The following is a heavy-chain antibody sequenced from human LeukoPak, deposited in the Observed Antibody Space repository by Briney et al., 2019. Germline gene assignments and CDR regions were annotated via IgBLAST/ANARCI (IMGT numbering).Heavy chain of an antibody. CDR2: IYYSGST. V-gene: IGHV4-39*01. Sequence: SETLSLTCTVSGGSISSSSYYWGWIRQPPGKGLEWIGSIYYSGSTYYNPSLKSRVTISVDTSKNQFSLKLSSVTAADTAVYCCARPYCSGGSCYGGWFDPWGQGTLVTVSS. D-gene: IGHD2-15*01. CDR3: ARPYCSGGSCYGGWFDP. J-gene: IGHJ5*02. CDR1: GGSISSSSYY.